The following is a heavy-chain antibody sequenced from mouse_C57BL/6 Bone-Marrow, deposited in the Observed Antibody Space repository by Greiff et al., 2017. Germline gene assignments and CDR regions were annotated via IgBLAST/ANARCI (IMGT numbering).Heavy chain of an antibody. Sequence: VNLVESGPGLVAPSQSLSITCTVSGFSLTSYGVHWVRQPPGKGLEWLVVIWSDGSTTYNSALKSRLSISKDNSKSQVFFKMNSLQTDATAMYYCARHDGYYSWFAYWGQGTLVTVSA. CDR3: ARHDGYYSWFAY. CDR2: IWSDGST. CDR1: GFSLTSYG. J-gene: IGHJ3*01. D-gene: IGHD2-3*01. V-gene: IGHV2-6-1*01.